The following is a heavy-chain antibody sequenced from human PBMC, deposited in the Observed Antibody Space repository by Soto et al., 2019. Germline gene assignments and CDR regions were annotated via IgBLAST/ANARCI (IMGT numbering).Heavy chain of an antibody. Sequence: SETLSLTCAVYGGSFSGYYWSWIRQPPGKGLEWIGEINHSGSTNYNPSLKSRVTISVDTSENQFSLKLSSVTAADTAVYYCAREVDTEFDYWGQGTLVTVSS. CDR3: AREVDTEFDY. V-gene: IGHV4-34*01. CDR2: INHSGST. J-gene: IGHJ4*02. CDR1: GGSFSGYY. D-gene: IGHD5-18*01.